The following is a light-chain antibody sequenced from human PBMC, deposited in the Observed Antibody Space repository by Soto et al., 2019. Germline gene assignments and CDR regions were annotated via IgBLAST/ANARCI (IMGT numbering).Light chain of an antibody. CDR2: DAS. V-gene: IGKV1-33*01. J-gene: IGKJ5*01. CDR1: QNINNY. CDR3: QQYENFPT. Sequence: DLKMTQSTASLSASVGHRVTITCQASQNINNYLNWYQQRPGRAPKLLIYDASNLEAGVPSRFRGSGSGTDFTFTISRLQPEDIATYYCQQYENFPTFGQGTRLEI.